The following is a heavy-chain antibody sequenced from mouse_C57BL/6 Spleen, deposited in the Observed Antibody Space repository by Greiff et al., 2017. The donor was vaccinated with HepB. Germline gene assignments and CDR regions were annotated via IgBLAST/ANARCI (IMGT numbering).Heavy chain of an antibody. CDR2: IDPENGDT. J-gene: IGHJ3*01. D-gene: IGHD2-12*01. CDR1: GFNIKDDY. Sequence: EVQLQQSGAELVRPGASVKLSCTASGFNIKDDYMHWVKQRPEQGLEWIGWIDPENGDTEYASKFQGKATITADTSSNTAYLQPSSLTSEDTSVYYCTTDSSWFAYWGQGTLVTVSA. CDR3: TTDSSWFAY. V-gene: IGHV14-4*01.